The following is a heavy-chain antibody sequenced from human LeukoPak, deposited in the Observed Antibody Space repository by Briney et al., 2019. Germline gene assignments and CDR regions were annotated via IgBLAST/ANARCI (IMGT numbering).Heavy chain of an antibody. CDR1: GGSISSYY. J-gene: IGHJ4*02. Sequence: SETLSLTCTVSGGSISSYYWSWIRQPPGKGLEWIGYIYYSGSTNYNPSLKSRVTISVDTSKNQFSLKLSSVTAADTAVYYCASVPLNYYDSSGYYGYWGQGTLVTVSS. CDR2: IYYSGST. CDR3: ASVPLNYYDSSGYYGY. V-gene: IGHV4-59*01. D-gene: IGHD3-22*01.